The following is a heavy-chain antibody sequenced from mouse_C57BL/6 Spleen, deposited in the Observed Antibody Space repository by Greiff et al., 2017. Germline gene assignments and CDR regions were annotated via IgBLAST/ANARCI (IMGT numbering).Heavy chain of an antibody. CDR3: ARGVIYYDYFFDC. Sequence: QVQLQQSGAELVKPGASVKISCKASGYAFSSSWMNWVKQRPGQGLEWIGRIYPGDGDTNYNGKFKGKATLTADKSSSTAYMQLSSLTSEDSAVCFCARGVIYYDYFFDCWGKGTTLTVSS. J-gene: IGHJ2*01. CDR1: GYAFSSSW. CDR2: IYPGDGDT. V-gene: IGHV1-82*01. D-gene: IGHD2-4*01.